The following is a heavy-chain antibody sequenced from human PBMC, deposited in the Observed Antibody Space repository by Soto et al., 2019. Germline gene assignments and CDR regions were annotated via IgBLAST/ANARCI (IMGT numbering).Heavy chain of an antibody. D-gene: IGHD2-21*01. CDR1: GCTFSSYA. V-gene: IGHV1-69*13. CDR3: ARPSFPGLYYFDY. Sequence: SVKVSCKASGCTFSSYAISWVRQAPGQGLEWMGGIIPIFGTANCAQKFQGRVTITADESTSTAYMELSSLRSEDTAVYYCARPSFPGLYYFDYWGQGTLVTVSS. CDR2: IIPIFGTA. J-gene: IGHJ4*02.